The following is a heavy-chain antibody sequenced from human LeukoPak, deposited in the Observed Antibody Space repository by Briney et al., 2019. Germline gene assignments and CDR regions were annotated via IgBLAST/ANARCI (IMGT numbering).Heavy chain of an antibody. CDR1: GYTFTSYG. J-gene: IGHJ4*02. Sequence: ASVKLSCKASGYTFTSYGISWVRQAPGQGLEWMAWISAYNGNTNYAQKLQGRVTMTTDTSTSTAYMQLRSLRAEDTAVYYCSRDGGRWPQPGYRWDYWGQGTLVIVS. V-gene: IGHV1-18*01. CDR3: SRDGGRWPQPGYRWDY. CDR2: ISAYNGNT. D-gene: IGHD2-8*02.